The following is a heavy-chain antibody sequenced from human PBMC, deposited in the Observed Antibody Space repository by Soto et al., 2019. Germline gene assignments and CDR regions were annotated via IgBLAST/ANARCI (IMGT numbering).Heavy chain of an antibody. J-gene: IGHJ5*01. CDR2: ISHDGNQK. V-gene: IGHV3-30*18. CDR1: GFTFSSYG. Sequence: GGSLRLSCAASGFTFSSYGMHWVRQTPDKGLEWVAVISHDGNQKYYADFAKGRFTISRDNARNTLHLQMNSLRPEDTAFFYCVKATLPTAIKFGVDSWGQGTLVTV. D-gene: IGHD2-2*01. CDR3: VKATLPTAIKFGVDS.